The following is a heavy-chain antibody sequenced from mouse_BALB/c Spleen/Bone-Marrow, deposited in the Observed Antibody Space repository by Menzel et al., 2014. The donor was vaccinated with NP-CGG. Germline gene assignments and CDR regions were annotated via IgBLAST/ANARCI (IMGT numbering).Heavy chain of an antibody. CDR2: IIPNSGYS. D-gene: IGHD1-1*01. CDR3: TIRYYAMDY. CDR1: GYTFTRYT. J-gene: IGHJ4*01. V-gene: IGHV1-4*01. Sequence: VMLVESGAELARPGASVKMSCQASGYTFTRYTMHWEKQRPGQGLEWIGYIIPNSGYSNYNQKFKDKATLTADKSSSTAYMQLSSLTSEDSAVYYCTIRYYAMDYWGQGTSVTVSS.